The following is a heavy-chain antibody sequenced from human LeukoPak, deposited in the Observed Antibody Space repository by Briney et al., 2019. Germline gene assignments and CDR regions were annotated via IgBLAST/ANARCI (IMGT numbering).Heavy chain of an antibody. CDR1: GGSISGSGYY. D-gene: IGHD1-26*01. V-gene: IGHV4-30-2*01. J-gene: IGHJ5*02. Sequence: SETLSLTCTVSGGSISGSGYYWSWIRQPPGKGLEWIGYIYHTGSTYYNPSLASRVTISVDRSKNQFSLRLTSVTAADTAVFYCARGGVGPTTNWFDPWGQGILVTVSS. CDR2: IYHTGST. CDR3: ARGGVGPTTNWFDP.